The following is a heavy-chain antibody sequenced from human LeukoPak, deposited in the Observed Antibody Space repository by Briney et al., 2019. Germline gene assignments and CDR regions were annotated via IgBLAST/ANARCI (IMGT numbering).Heavy chain of an antibody. Sequence: PSETLSLTCTVSGGSISSGSYYWSWIRQPAGKGLEWIGRIYTSGSTNYNPSLKSRVTISVDTSKNQFSLKLSSVTAADTAVYYCARDPNYYDSSGYSVWGQGTLVTVSS. CDR1: GGSISSGSYY. J-gene: IGHJ4*02. CDR2: IYTSGST. CDR3: ARDPNYYDSSGYSV. V-gene: IGHV4-61*02. D-gene: IGHD3-22*01.